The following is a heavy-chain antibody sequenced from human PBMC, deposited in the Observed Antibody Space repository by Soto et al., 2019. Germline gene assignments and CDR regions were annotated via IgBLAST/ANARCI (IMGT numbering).Heavy chain of an antibody. D-gene: IGHD3-10*01. CDR3: AASYGSGYRAFDY. CDR2: VNPIVSMS. V-gene: IGHV1-69*04. Sequence: SVKVSCKASGYTFTSYAMHWVRQAPGQRLEWMGRVNPIVSMSNYAQKFQGRVTITADKSTNTAYMQLSSLRSEDTAIYYCAASYGSGYRAFDYWGQGALVTVSS. J-gene: IGHJ4*02. CDR1: GYTFTSYA.